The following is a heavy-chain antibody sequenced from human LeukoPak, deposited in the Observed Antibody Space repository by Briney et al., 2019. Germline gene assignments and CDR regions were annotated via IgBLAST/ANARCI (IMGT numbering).Heavy chain of an antibody. CDR1: GYTFTGYY. D-gene: IGHD3-9*01. CDR3: ARVRTAGYYDILTGYRFFDN. Sequence: GASVKVSCKASGYTFTGYYMHWVRQAPGQGLEWMGWINPNNGGTNYAQKFQGRVTMTRDTSISTAYMELSRMRSDETAVYYCARVRTAGYYDILTGYRFFDNWGQGTLVTVSS. CDR2: INPNNGGT. V-gene: IGHV1-2*02. J-gene: IGHJ4*02.